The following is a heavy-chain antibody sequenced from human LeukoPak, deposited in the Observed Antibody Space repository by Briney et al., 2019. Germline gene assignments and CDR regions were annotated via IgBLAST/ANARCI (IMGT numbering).Heavy chain of an antibody. CDR1: GFTFNNYA. Sequence: GGSLRLSCAASGFTFNNYAMTWVRQAPGKGLEWVSPISGGGDTTYYADSVKGRFTISRDTSQNTLFLQLNSLRAEDTAIYYCAKDAGDGGYYYYMDVWGKGTPVTVSS. CDR2: ISGGGDTT. J-gene: IGHJ6*03. D-gene: IGHD3-16*01. V-gene: IGHV3-23*01. CDR3: AKDAGDGGYYYYMDV.